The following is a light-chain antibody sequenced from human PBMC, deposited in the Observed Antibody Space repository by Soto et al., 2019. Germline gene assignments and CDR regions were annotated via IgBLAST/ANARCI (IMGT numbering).Light chain of an antibody. J-gene: IGKJ1*01. CDR1: QSISSW. Sequence: DIQMTQSPSTLSASVGDRFTITCLASQSISSWLAWYQQKPGKAPKLLIYKASSLESGVPSRYRGSGSGTEFTLTISSLQPDDFATYYCHQYNRFPRTFGQGTKVDIK. CDR3: HQYNRFPRT. CDR2: KAS. V-gene: IGKV1-5*03.